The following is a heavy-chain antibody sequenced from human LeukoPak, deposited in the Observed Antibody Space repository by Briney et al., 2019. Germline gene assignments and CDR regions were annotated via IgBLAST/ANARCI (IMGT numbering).Heavy chain of an antibody. CDR1: GGTFSSYA. J-gene: IGHJ6*03. V-gene: IGHV1-69*05. Sequence: SVKVSCKASGGTFSSYAISWVRQAPGQGLEWMGGIIPIFGTANYAQKFQGRVTITTDESTSTAYMELSSLRSEDTAVYYCARGPNLAARNYYYYMDVWGKGTTVTVSS. CDR3: ARGPNLAARNYYYYMDV. D-gene: IGHD6-6*01. CDR2: IIPIFGTA.